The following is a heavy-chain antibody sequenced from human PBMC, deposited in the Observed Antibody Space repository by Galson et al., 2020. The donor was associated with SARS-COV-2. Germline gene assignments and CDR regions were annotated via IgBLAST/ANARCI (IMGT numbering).Heavy chain of an antibody. V-gene: IGHV3-23*01. CDR2: INSGGST. J-gene: IGHJ4*02. D-gene: IGHD2-21*01. Sequence: TGGSLRLSCAASGFTFNTYTMTWVRQAPGKGLEWVSVINSGGSTYYADSVKWRFTISRDTSNNTLYLEMNSLRVEDTAVYYCAKASSGDFLAWFDFWGQGILVTVSS. CDR1: GFTFNTYT. CDR3: AKASSGDFLAWFDF.